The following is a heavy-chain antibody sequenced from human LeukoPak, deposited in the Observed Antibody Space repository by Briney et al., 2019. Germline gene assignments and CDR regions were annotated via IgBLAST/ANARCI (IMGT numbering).Heavy chain of an antibody. CDR2: MNPNSGNT. V-gene: IGHV1-8*01. CDR1: GYAFTSYD. CDR3: ARGRSTYYDFWSGYLGPSYYYYYMDV. D-gene: IGHD3-3*01. J-gene: IGHJ6*03. Sequence: ASVKVSCKASGYAFTSYDINWVRQATGQGLAWMGWMNPNSGNTGYAQKFQGRVTMTRNTSISTAYMELSSLRSEDTAVYYCARGRSTYYDFWSGYLGPSYYYYYMDVWGKGTTVTVSS.